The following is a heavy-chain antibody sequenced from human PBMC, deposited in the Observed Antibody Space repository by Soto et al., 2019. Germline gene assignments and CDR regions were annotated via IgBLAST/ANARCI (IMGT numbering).Heavy chain of an antibody. J-gene: IGHJ4*02. CDR1: GGSISSGGYS. D-gene: IGHD2-2*01. CDR3: ARYGQLVPAATEEHDY. V-gene: IGHV4-30-2*01. Sequence: SETLSLTCAVSGGSISSGGYSWSWIRQPPGKGLEWIGYMYHSGSPYYNPSLKSRVTISIDRSKNQISLKLSSVTAADTAMYYCARYGQLVPAATEEHDYWGQGTLVTVSA. CDR2: MYHSGSP.